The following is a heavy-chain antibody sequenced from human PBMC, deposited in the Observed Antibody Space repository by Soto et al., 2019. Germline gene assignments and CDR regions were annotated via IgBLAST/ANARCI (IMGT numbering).Heavy chain of an antibody. V-gene: IGHV4-30-2*01. D-gene: IGHD6-6*01. CDR2: IYHSGST. J-gene: IGHJ4*02. CDR1: GGSISSGGYS. CDR3: ARGRAARGYYFDY. Sequence: SETLSLTCAVSGGSISSGGYSWSWIRQPPGKGLEWIGYIYHSGSTYYNPSLKSRVTISVDRSKNQFSLKLSSVTAADTAVYYCARGRAARGYYFDYWGQGTLVTVSS.